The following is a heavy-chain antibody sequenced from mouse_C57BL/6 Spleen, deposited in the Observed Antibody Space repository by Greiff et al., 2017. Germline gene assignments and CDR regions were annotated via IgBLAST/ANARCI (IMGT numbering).Heavy chain of an antibody. Sequence: VKLQQPGTELVKPGASVKLSCKASGYTFTSYWMHWVKQRPGQGLEWIGNINPSNGGTNYNEKFKSKATLTVDKSSSTAYMQLSSLTSEDSAVYYCARSDGYYGYFDYWGQGTTLTVSS. CDR3: ARSDGYYGYFDY. D-gene: IGHD2-3*01. J-gene: IGHJ2*01. CDR2: INPSNGGT. CDR1: GYTFTSYW. V-gene: IGHV1-53*01.